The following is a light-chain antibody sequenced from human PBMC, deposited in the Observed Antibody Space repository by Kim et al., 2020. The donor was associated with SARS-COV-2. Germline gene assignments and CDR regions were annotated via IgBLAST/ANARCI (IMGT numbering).Light chain of an antibody. CDR3: QQYGSSLALT. V-gene: IGKV3-20*01. Sequence: PGERATRSCRASQSVSSSYLAWYQQKPGQAPRLLIYGASSRATGIPDRFSGSGSGTDFTLTISRLEPEDFAVYYCQQYGSSLALTFGGGTKVDIK. CDR1: QSVSSSY. J-gene: IGKJ4*01. CDR2: GAS.